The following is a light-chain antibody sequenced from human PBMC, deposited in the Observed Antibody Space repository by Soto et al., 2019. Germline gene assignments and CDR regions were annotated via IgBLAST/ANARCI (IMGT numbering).Light chain of an antibody. Sequence: QSALTQPPSASGSPGQSVTISCTGTSSDVGGYNYVSWYQQHPGKAPKLMIYEVSKRPSGVPDRFSGSKSGNTASLTVSGLQAEDEADYYCSSYAGSNTSVFGGGTKRTVL. CDR2: EVS. J-gene: IGLJ3*02. CDR1: SSDVGGYNY. V-gene: IGLV2-8*01. CDR3: SSYAGSNTSV.